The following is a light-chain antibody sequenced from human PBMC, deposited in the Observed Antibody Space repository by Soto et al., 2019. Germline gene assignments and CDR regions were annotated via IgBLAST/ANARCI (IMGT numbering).Light chain of an antibody. V-gene: IGLV1-47*01. Sequence: QSVLTQPPSASGTPGQRVAISCSGSSPNIGSNFAYWYQQLPGTAPKLLILRNNQRPSGVPDRFSGSKSGTSASLAISGLRSEYEADYYCAAWDDSLKSVVFGGGTKLTVL. CDR3: AAWDDSLKSVV. CDR2: RNN. CDR1: SPNIGSNF. J-gene: IGLJ2*01.